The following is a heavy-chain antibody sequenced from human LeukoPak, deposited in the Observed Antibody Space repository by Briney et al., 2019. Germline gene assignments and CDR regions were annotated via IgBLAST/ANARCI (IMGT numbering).Heavy chain of an antibody. J-gene: IGHJ6*02. CDR1: GFTFSSYE. CDR3: ARTSAVVIGVTYYYYGMDV. V-gene: IGHV3-48*03. Sequence: GGSLRLSRAASGFTFSSYEMNWVRQAPGKGLEWVSYISGSGGTIYYADSVKGRFTISRDNAKNSLYLQLNSLRAEDTAVYYCARTSAVVIGVTYYYYGMDVWGPGTTVTVSS. D-gene: IGHD3-22*01. CDR2: ISGSGGTI.